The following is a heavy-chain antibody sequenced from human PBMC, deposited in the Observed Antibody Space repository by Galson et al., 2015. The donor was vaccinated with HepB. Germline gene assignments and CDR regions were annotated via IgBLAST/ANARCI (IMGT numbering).Heavy chain of an antibody. Sequence: LRLSCAASGFTFSGSAMHWVRQASGKGLEWVGRIRSKANSYATAYAASVKGRFTISRDDSKNTAYLQMNSLKTEDTAVYYCTRGNSSSSIGDYWGQGTLVTVSS. CDR2: IRSKANSYAT. V-gene: IGHV3-73*01. J-gene: IGHJ4*02. CDR3: TRGNSSSSIGDY. CDR1: GFTFSGSA. D-gene: IGHD6-13*01.